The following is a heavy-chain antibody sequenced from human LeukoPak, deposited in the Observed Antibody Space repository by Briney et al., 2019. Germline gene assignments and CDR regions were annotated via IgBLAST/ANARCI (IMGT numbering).Heavy chain of an antibody. D-gene: IGHD3-16*02. CDR2: ITRSSRII. CDR3: ARGSTFGGVISDF. J-gene: IGHJ4*02. V-gene: IGHV3-48*03. Sequence: GGSLRLSCAASGFTFSNFEMKWVRQIPGKGLEWLSFITRSSRIIYYADSVKGRFTISRDNANNSLHLQMNSLRVEDTGIYFCARGSTFGGVISDFWGQGTLVTVSS. CDR1: GFTFSNFE.